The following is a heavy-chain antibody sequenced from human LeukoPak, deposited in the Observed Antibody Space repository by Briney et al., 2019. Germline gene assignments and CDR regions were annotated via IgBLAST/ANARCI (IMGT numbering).Heavy chain of an antibody. J-gene: IGHJ4*02. V-gene: IGHV1-8*01. CDR2: MNPNSGNT. D-gene: IGHD4-23*01. CDR3: ARGLRGATVVTRGYRDY. Sequence: ASVKVSCKASGYTFTSYDINWVRQATGQGLEWMGWMNPNSGNTGYAQKFQGRVTMTRNTSISTAYMELSSLRSEDTAVYYCARGLRGATVVTRGYRDYWGQGTLVTVSS. CDR1: GYTFTSYD.